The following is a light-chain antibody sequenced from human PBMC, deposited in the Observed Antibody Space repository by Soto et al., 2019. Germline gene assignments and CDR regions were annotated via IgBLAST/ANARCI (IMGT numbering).Light chain of an antibody. Sequence: QSVLTQPPSASGTPGQRVTISCSGSSSNIGSNTVSWYQQLPGTAPKLLIYSNNQRPSGVPDRFSGSKSGTSASLAISGLQSEDEGDYYCAAWDDSLNGLFGGGTQLTVL. J-gene: IGLJ2*01. CDR3: AAWDDSLNGL. CDR1: SSNIGSNT. V-gene: IGLV1-44*01. CDR2: SNN.